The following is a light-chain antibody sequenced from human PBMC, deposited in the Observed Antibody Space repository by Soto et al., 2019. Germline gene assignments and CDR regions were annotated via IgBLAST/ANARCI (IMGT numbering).Light chain of an antibody. V-gene: IGKV1-12*01. J-gene: IGKJ5*01. CDR2: DAS. CDR3: QHAYSFPIT. CDR1: HYIDSW. Sequence: DIQMTQSPSSVYASVGDTVTITCRASHYIDSWLAWYQQKPGKAPKLLISDASRLRSGVPSTFSGSRSGTDFTLTITDLQPEDFATYYCQHAYSFPITFGQGTRLESK.